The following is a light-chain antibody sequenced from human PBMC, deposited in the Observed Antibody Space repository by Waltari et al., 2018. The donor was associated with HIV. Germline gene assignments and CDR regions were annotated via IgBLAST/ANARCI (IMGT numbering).Light chain of an antibody. CDR3: SSYTSSRGYV. V-gene: IGLV1-40*01. CDR2: GNS. Sequence: QSVLTQPPSVSGAPGQRVTISCTGSSSNIGAGYDVHWYQQLPGTAPKLLSYGNSNRPSGVSNRFSGSKSGNTASLTISGLQAEDEADYYCSSYTSSRGYVFGTGTKVTVL. J-gene: IGLJ1*01. CDR1: SSNIGAGYD.